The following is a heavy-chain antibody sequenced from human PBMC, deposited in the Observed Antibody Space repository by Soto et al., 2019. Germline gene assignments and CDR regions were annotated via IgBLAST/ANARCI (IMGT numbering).Heavy chain of an antibody. D-gene: IGHD2-15*01. V-gene: IGHV1-18*01. Sequence: QVQLVQSGAEVRKPGASVKVSCKASGYTFSSHGIIWVRQAPGQGLEWMGWISGYNGNAKYAQRFQGRGTMTTDTSTSTVYMDLRSRGSDDAAVYYCAREGSYGWYDCWGQGTLVTVSS. J-gene: IGHJ5*01. CDR1: GYTFSSHG. CDR3: AREGSYGWYDC. CDR2: ISGYNGNA.